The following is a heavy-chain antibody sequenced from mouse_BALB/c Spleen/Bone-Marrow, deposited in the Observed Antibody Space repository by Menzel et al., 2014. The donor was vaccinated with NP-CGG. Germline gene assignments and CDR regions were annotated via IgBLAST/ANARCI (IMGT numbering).Heavy chain of an antibody. CDR3: ASDWDERFAY. CDR2: IFPGDGST. D-gene: IGHD4-1*01. J-gene: IGHJ3*01. V-gene: IGHV1S56*01. CDR1: GYTFTSYD. Sequence: QVQLQQSGAELVKPGASVRLSCKASGYTFTSYDINWVRPRPEQGLEWIGWIFPGDGSTKYNEKFKGKATLTTDKSSSTADMQLSRVTSEDSAVYCCASDWDERFAYWGQGTLVTVSA.